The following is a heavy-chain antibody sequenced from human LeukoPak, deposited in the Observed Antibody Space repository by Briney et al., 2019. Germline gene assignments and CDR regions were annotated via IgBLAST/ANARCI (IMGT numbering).Heavy chain of an antibody. V-gene: IGHV3-30*02. CDR2: IRYDGSNK. Sequence: GGSLRLSCAASGFTFSRYGMHWVRQAPGKGLEWVAFIRYDGSNKYYADSVKGRFTISRDNSKNTLYLQMNSLRAEDTAVYYCAKESDPFRWFGELNVKLPRPIRHYYFDSWGQGTLVTVSS. CDR1: GFTFSRYG. D-gene: IGHD3-10*01. CDR3: AKESDPFRWFGELNVKLPRPIRHYYFDS. J-gene: IGHJ4*02.